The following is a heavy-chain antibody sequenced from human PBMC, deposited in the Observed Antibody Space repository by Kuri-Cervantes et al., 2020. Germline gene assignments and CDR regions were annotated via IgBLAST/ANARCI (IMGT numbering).Heavy chain of an antibody. V-gene: IGHV3-21*01. CDR1: GFTFSAHN. D-gene: IGHD6-13*01. CDR2: ISSSSSYI. CDR3: ARDRAAAGTRGGAFDI. J-gene: IGHJ3*02. Sequence: GESLKISCAASGFTFSAHNMNWVRQAPGKGLEWVSSISSSSSYIYYADSVKGRFTISRDNAKNSLYLQMNSLRAEDTAVYYCARDRAAAGTRGGAFDIWGQGTMVTVSS.